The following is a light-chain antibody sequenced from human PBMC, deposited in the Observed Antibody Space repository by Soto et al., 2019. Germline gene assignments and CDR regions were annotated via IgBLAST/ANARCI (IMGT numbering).Light chain of an antibody. CDR2: DVS. V-gene: IGLV2-14*01. J-gene: IGLJ1*01. CDR3: SSYTTSTTLYV. CDR1: SSDVGGSNF. Sequence: QSALTQPASVSGSPGQSITISCTGTSSDVGGSNFVSWYQQHPGKAPKLMIYDVSNRPSGVSSHFSGSKSGNTASLTISGLQAEDEADYYCSSYTTSTTLYVFGTGTKLTVL.